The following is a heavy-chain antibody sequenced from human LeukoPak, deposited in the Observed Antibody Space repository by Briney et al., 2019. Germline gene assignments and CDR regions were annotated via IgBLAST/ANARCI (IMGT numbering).Heavy chain of an antibody. J-gene: IGHJ4*02. CDR2: IWYDGSNK. Sequence: GGSLRLSCAASGFTFSSYGMHWVRQAPGKGLEWVAVIWYDGSNKYYADSVKGQFTISRDNSKNTLYLQMNSLRAEDTAVYYCARAKYSYGLYYFDYWGQGTLVTVSS. CDR1: GFTFSSYG. V-gene: IGHV3-33*01. D-gene: IGHD5-18*01. CDR3: ARAKYSYGLYYFDY.